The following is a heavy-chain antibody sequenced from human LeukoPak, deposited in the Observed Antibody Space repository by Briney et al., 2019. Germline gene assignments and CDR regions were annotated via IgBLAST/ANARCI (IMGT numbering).Heavy chain of an antibody. CDR2: IYSGGST. CDR3: AKVYYDSSAYLGTRGFDI. J-gene: IGHJ3*02. CDR1: GFTFSSYG. V-gene: IGHV3-NL1*01. D-gene: IGHD3-22*01. Sequence: GGSLRLSCAASGFTFSSYGMHWVRQAPGKGLEWVSVIYSGGSTYYADSVKGRFTISRDNSKNTLYLQMNSLRAEDTAVYYCAKVYYDSSAYLGTRGFDIWGQGTMVTVSS.